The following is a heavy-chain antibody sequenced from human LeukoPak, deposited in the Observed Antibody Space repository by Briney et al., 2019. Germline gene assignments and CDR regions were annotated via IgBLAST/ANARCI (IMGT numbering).Heavy chain of an antibody. CDR3: ARDGGLHTNFDY. J-gene: IGHJ4*02. D-gene: IGHD2-15*01. Sequence: GGSLRLSCAASGFTFRNYWMGWVRQAPGKGLEWVANTKPDGTAEYYADSVRGRFTTSRDNANNFLYLQMNSLRGEDTAVYYCARDGGLHTNFDYWAREPCHRLL. CDR1: GFTFRNYW. V-gene: IGHV3-7*01. CDR2: TKPDGTAE.